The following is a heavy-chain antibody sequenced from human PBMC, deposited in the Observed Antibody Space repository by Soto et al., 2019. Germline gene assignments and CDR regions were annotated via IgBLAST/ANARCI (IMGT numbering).Heavy chain of an antibody. CDR2: IDPSDSYT. CDR1: GYSLTSYW. Sequence: ESLKISYKGSGYSLTSYWSSWVRQMPGKGLEWMGRIDPSDSYTNYSPSFQGHVTISADKSISTAYLQWSSLKASDTAMYYCARRSSSKYGMDVWGQGTTVTVSS. D-gene: IGHD2-2*01. V-gene: IGHV5-10-1*01. CDR3: ARRSSSKYGMDV. J-gene: IGHJ6*02.